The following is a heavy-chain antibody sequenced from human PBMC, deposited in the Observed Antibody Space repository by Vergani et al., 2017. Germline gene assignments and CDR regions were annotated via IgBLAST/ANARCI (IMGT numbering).Heavy chain of an antibody. Sequence: EVQLVESGGGLVKPGGSLRLSCAASGFTFSSYSMNWVRQAPGKGLEWVSSISSSSSYIYYADSVKGRFTISRDNAKNSLYLQMNSLRAEYTAVYYCARGPVTTPYYFDYWGQGTLVTVSS. CDR1: GFTFSSYS. CDR2: ISSSSSYI. CDR3: ARGPVTTPYYFDY. D-gene: IGHD4-17*01. J-gene: IGHJ4*02. V-gene: IGHV3-21*01.